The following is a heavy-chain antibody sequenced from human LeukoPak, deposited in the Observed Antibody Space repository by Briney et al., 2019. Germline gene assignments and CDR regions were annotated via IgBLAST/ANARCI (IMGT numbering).Heavy chain of an antibody. D-gene: IGHD2-2*01. J-gene: IGHJ5*02. Sequence: PGGSLRLSCAASGFIFSSYWMSWVRQAPGKGLEWVANIREDGSEKYYVDSVKGRFTISRDNAKNSLYLQMNSLRAEVTAVYYCARDRAAAILWFDPWGQGTLVTVSS. V-gene: IGHV3-7*01. CDR2: IREDGSEK. CDR1: GFIFSSYW. CDR3: ARDRAAAILWFDP.